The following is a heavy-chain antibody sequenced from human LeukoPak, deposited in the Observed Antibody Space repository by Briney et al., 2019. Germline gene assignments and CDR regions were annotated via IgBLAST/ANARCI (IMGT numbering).Heavy chain of an antibody. V-gene: IGHV4-34*01. CDR2: INHSGST. D-gene: IGHD2-2*01. CDR1: GGSFSGYY. J-gene: IGHJ5*02. CDR3: ARLLVVPAAHPFPFDP. Sequence: SETLSLTCAVYGGSFSGYYWSWFRQPPGKGLEWIGEINHSGSTNYNPSLKSRVTISVDTSKNQFSLKLSSVTAADTAVYYCARLLVVPAAHPFPFDPWGQGTLVTVSS.